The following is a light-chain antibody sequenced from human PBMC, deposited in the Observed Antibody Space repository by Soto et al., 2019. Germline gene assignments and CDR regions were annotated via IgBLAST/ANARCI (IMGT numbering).Light chain of an antibody. CDR2: EAS. J-gene: IGKJ4*01. CDR1: QSISTW. CDR3: QPYDDYPLT. Sequence: DIQMTQSPSTLSASVGDRVTITCRASQSISTWLAWYQQKSGKAPKLLIYEASTLGSGVPSRFSGSGSGTEFTLTISSLQADDFATYFCQPYDDYPLTFGGGTKVDIK. V-gene: IGKV1-5*03.